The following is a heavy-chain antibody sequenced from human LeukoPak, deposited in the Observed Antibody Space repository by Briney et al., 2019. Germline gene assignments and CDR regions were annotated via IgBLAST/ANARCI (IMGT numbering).Heavy chain of an antibody. J-gene: IGHJ4*01. V-gene: IGHV3-33*01. CDR2: IWSDATNR. D-gene: IGHD4-11*01. CDR1: GFIFSHYG. CDR3: ARGAQRGFYHSNPLEY. Sequence: GGSLRLSCAASGFIFSHYGMHWVRQAPGKGLEWVAVIWSDATNRFYGASVKGRFTISRDNSQNTVFLQMNSLRAEDTAIYYCARGAQRGFYHSNPLEYWGHGTLVTVSS.